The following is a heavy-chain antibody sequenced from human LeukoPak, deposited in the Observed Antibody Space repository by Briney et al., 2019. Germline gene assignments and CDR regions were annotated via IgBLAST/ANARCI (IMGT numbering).Heavy chain of an antibody. CDR2: ISSNGGST. D-gene: IGHD3-16*02. V-gene: IGHV3-64*01. CDR1: GFTFSSYA. Sequence: PGGSLRLSCAASGFTFSSYAMHWVRQAPGKGLEYVSAISSNGGSTYYANSVKGRFTISRDNSKNTLYLQMGSLRAEDMAVYYCARDIGFNWFDPWGQGTLVTVSS. J-gene: IGHJ5*02. CDR3: ARDIGFNWFDP.